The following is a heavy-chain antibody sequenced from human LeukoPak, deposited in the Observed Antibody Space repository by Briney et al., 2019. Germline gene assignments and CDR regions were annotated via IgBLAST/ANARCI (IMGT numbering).Heavy chain of an antibody. CDR3: ARAGYYYDSSGIDY. CDR2: IYHSGST. Sequence: SETLSLTCAVSGGSISTGGYSWSWIRQPPGKGLEWIGYIYHSGSTYYNPSLKSRVTISVDRSENQFFLKLSSVTAADTAVYYCARAGYYYDSSGIDYWGQGTLVTVSS. J-gene: IGHJ4*02. CDR1: GGSISTGGYS. V-gene: IGHV4-30-2*01. D-gene: IGHD3-22*01.